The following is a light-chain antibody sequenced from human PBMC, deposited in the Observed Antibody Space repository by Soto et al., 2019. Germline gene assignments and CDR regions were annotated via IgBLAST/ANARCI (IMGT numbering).Light chain of an antibody. CDR1: QSISRW. V-gene: IGKV1-5*03. Sequence: DLQMAPSPSPPSASVGDRPTLTCRASQSISRWLAWYQQKQGKXPKXXIYKASTLKSGVPSRFSGSGSGTELTITISSLQTDDFETYYCQHYNGYSEAFGQGTKVDIK. CDR2: KAS. J-gene: IGKJ1*01. CDR3: QHYNGYSEA.